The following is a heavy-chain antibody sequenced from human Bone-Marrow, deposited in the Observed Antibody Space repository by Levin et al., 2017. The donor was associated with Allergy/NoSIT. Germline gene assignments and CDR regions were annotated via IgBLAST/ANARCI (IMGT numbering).Heavy chain of an antibody. CDR2: IFYSGST. D-gene: IGHD3-3*01. V-gene: IGHV4-39*01. CDR3: ARHENSDVWSTYYQWYFAY. J-gene: IGHJ4*02. CDR1: GGSISTTSYY. Sequence: SETLSLTCTVSGGSISTTSYYWGWIRQPPGKGLEWIGAIFYSGSTYYNPSLRSRVTLSVDTSNNQFSLKLNSATAADTALYYCARHENSDVWSTYYQWYFAYWGQGTLVTVSS.